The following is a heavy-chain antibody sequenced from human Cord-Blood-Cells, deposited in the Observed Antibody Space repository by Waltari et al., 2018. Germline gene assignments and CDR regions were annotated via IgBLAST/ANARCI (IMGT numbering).Heavy chain of an antibody. V-gene: IGHV1-69*04. CDR1: GGTFRSYA. J-gene: IGHJ2*01. Sequence: QVQLVQSGAEVKKPGSSVKVRCKASGGTFRSYALSWVRQPPGPGLEWMGGIIPILGIANYAQKFQGRVTITADESTSTAYMELSSLRSEDTAVYYCARDSGTGYWYFDLWGRGTLVTVSS. D-gene: IGHD3-10*01. CDR2: IIPILGIA. CDR3: ARDSGTGYWYFDL.